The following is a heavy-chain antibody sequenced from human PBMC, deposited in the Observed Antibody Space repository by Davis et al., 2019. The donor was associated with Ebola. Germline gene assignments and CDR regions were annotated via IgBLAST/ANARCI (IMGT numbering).Heavy chain of an antibody. D-gene: IGHD1-26*01. Sequence: PSETLSLTCTVSGGSISSYYWSWIRQPAGKGLEWIGHLYTSGSTNYNPSLKSRVTMSLDTSKNQFSLKLRSVTAADTGVYYCARELLSGSYLGYWGQGTLVTVSS. CDR3: ARELLSGSYLGY. CDR2: LYTSGST. J-gene: IGHJ4*02. V-gene: IGHV4-4*07. CDR1: GGSISSYY.